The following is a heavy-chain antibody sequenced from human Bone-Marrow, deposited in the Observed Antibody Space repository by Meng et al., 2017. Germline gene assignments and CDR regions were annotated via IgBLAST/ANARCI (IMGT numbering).Heavy chain of an antibody. V-gene: IGHV4-38-2*01. CDR3: ARGPSPDYVSDY. J-gene: IGHJ4*02. Sequence: ESLKISCAVSGYSISSGYYWGWIRQPPGKGLEWIGSIYHSGSTYYNPSLKSRVTISVDTSKNQFSLKLSSVTAADTAVNYCARGPSPDYVSDYWGQGTLVTVSS. CDR2: IYHSGST. CDR1: GYSISSGYY. D-gene: IGHD3-16*01.